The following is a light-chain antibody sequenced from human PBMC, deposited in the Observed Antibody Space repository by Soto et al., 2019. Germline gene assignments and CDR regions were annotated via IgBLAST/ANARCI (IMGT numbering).Light chain of an antibody. J-gene: IGKJ5*01. CDR1: QTINNN. Sequence: DIEMTQSPASLSASVGDRVTISCRTSQTINNNLNWYQQRPGKAPKLLIYSSPRLMSGVPPRFSGSGSGTDFTLTISSLQPEDFATYFCQQTYIPPITFGQGTRLDIK. V-gene: IGKV1-39*01. CDR3: QQTYIPPIT. CDR2: SSP.